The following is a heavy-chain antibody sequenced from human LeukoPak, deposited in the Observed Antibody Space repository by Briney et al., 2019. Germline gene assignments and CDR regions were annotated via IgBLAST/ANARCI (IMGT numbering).Heavy chain of an antibody. CDR2: ISSSSSTI. CDR1: GFTFSSYS. D-gene: IGHD2-15*01. CDR3: ARDLWVCSGGSCYDGYFDY. Sequence: GGSLRLSCAASGFTFSSYSMNWVRQAPGKGLEWVSYISSSSSTIYYADSVKGRFTISRDNAKNSLYLQMNSLRAEDTAVYYCARDLWVCSGGSCYDGYFDYWGQGTLVTVSS. V-gene: IGHV3-48*01. J-gene: IGHJ4*02.